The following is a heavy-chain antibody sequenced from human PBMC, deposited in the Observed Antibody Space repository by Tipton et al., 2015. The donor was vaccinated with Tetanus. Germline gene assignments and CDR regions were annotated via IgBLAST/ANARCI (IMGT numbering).Heavy chain of an antibody. Sequence: TLSLTCTVSGVSISSYYWSWIRQSPGKGLEWIGYIFYAGGTNSNPSLKSRVTISVDTSKNQFSLKLSSVTAADTAVYYCARAGSDYGDKENGFDIWGQGTSVTVSS. V-gene: IGHV4-59*01. D-gene: IGHD4-17*01. CDR3: ARAGSDYGDKENGFDI. J-gene: IGHJ3*02. CDR2: IFYAGGT. CDR1: GVSISSYY.